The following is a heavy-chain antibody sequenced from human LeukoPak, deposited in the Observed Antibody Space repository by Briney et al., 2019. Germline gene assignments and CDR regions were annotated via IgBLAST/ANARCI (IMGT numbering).Heavy chain of an antibody. D-gene: IGHD3-10*01. J-gene: IGHJ4*02. V-gene: IGHV3-23*01. CDR2: ISGSGGST. CDR1: GFTFSSYA. CDR3: ARGVHVSMVRGATYYFDY. Sequence: PGGSLRLSCAASGFTFSSYAMSWVRQAPGKGLEWVSAISGSGGSTYYADSVKGRFTISRDNSKNTLYLQMNSLRAEDTAVYYCARGVHVSMVRGATYYFDYWGQGTLVTVSS.